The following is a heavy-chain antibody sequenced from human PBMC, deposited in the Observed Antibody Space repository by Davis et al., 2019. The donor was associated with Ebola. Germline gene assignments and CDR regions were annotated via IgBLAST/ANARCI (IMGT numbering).Heavy chain of an antibody. D-gene: IGHD3-22*01. J-gene: IGHJ4*02. V-gene: IGHV4-59*12. CDR3: ARDFAYFYDSSGYYGNWEFGY. CDR1: GGSIGGYY. CDR2: IYYSGST. Sequence: SETLSLTCTVSGGSIGGYYWSWIRQPPGKGLEWIGYIYYSGSTNYNPSLKSRVTISVDTSKNQFSLKLSSVTAADTAVYYCARDFAYFYDSSGYYGNWEFGYWGQGTLVTVSS.